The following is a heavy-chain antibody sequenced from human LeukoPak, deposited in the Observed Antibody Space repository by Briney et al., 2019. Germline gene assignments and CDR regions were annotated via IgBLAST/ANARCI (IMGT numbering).Heavy chain of an antibody. V-gene: IGHV3-21*01. CDR3: AREHYSSGWYDY. CDR1: GFTFSSYS. J-gene: IGHJ4*02. Sequence: GGSLRLSCAASGFTFSSYSMNWVRQAPGKGLEWVSSISSSSSYIYYADSVKGRFTISRDNAKNSPYLQMNSLRAEDTAVYYCAREHYSSGWYDYWGQGTLVTVSS. CDR2: ISSSSSYI. D-gene: IGHD6-19*01.